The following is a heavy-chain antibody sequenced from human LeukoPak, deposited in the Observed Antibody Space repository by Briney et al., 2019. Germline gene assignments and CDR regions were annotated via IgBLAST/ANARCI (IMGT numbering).Heavy chain of an antibody. CDR3: ARDIQLST. V-gene: IGHV3-23*01. CDR1: GFTFSSYW. D-gene: IGHD5-24*01. J-gene: IGHJ3*01. CDR2: ISFSGDSI. Sequence: GGSLRLSCAASGFTFSSYWMTWVRQAPGKGLEWVSLISFSGDSIYYADSVRGRFTISRDNSKDTLYLQMNNLRAEDTAIYYCARDIQLSTWGLGTMVTVSS.